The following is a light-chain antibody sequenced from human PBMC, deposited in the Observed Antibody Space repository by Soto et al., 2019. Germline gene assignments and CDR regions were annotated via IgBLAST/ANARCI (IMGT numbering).Light chain of an antibody. CDR2: GAS. J-gene: IGKJ1*01. Sequence: EIVLTQSPGTLSLSPGERATLSCRASQSVSSSYLAWYQQKPGQAPRLLIYGASSRATGIPDRFSGSGSGTHFTLTISRLEPEDFAVYYCQQYGISPTFGQGTKVEIK. CDR3: QQYGISPT. V-gene: IGKV3-20*01. CDR1: QSVSSSY.